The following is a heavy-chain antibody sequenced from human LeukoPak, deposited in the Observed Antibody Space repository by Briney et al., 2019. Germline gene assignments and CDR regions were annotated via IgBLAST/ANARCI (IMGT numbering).Heavy chain of an antibody. CDR3: ARHLTYGGWNS. D-gene: IGHD4-23*01. V-gene: IGHV3-74*01. J-gene: IGHJ4*02. CDR1: GLTFSSYW. Sequence: GGSLRLSCAASGLTFSSYWMQWVRQAPGKGLVWVSRINSDGSSASYADSVKGRFTISRDNAKNTLFLQMNSLRAEDTAVYYCARHLTYGGWNSWGQRTLVTVSS. CDR2: INSDGSSA.